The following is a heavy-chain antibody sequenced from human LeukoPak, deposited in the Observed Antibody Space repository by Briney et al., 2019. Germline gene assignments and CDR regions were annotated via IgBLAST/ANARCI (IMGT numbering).Heavy chain of an antibody. CDR2: ISSSSSYI. CDR1: GFTFSSYS. V-gene: IGHV3-21*01. D-gene: IGHD2-15*01. J-gene: IGHJ4*02. Sequence: TGESLRLSCAASGFTFSSYSMNWVRQAPGKGLEWVSSISSSSSYIYYADSVKGRFTISRDNAKNSLYLQMNSLRAEDTAVYYCALPQGYCSGGSCPTVDYWGQGTLVTVSS. CDR3: ALPQGYCSGGSCPTVDY.